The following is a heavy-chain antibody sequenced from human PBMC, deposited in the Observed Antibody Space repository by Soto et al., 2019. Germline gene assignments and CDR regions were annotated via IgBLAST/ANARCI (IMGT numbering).Heavy chain of an antibody. V-gene: IGHV3-23*01. D-gene: IGHD6-6*01. CDR3: AKNWDTTSSSSSH. CDR2: ISGTGGST. CDR1: GFTFSTYA. J-gene: IGHJ4*02. Sequence: EVQLLESGGGLVQPVGSMRLSCAASGFTFSTYAMSLVRQAPGKGLEWVSAISGTGGSTYYADSVKGRFTISRDNSKNTLYLQMNSLRAEDTAVYYCAKNWDTTSSSSSHWGQGTLVTVSS.